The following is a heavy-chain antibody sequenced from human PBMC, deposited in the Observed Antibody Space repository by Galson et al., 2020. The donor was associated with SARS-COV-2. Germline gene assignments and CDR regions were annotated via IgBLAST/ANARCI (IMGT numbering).Heavy chain of an antibody. CDR2: IYYSGST. CDR1: GGSVSSGSYY. CDR3: ARAKDYYDSMFDY. J-gene: IGHJ4*02. D-gene: IGHD3-22*01. V-gene: IGHV4-61*01. Sequence: SETLSLTCTVSGGSVSSGSYYWSWIRQPPGKGLEWIGYIYYSGSTNYNPSLKSRVTISVDTSKNQFSLKLSSVTAADTAVYYCARAKDYYDSMFDYWGQGTLVTVSS.